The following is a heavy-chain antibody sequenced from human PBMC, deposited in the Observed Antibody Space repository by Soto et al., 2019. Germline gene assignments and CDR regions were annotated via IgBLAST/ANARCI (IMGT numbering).Heavy chain of an antibody. CDR3: ARDASHYYYDSSGYYDY. D-gene: IGHD3-22*01. V-gene: IGHV4-30-2*01. CDR1: GGSISSGGYS. Sequence: SETLSLTRAVSGGSISSGGYSWCWIRQPPGKGLEWIGYIYHSGSTYYNPSLKSRVTISVDRSKNQFSLKLSSVTAADTAVYYCARDASHYYYDSSGYYDYWGQG. CDR2: IYHSGST. J-gene: IGHJ4*02.